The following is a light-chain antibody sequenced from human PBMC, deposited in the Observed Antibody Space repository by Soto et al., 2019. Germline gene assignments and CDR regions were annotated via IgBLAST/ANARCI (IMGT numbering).Light chain of an antibody. CDR2: GAS. CDR1: QSVSSNQ. Sequence: EIVLTHSPGTLSLSPGERATLSCRASQSVSSNQLAWYQQKPGQAPRLLMYGASSRATGIPDRFSGSGSGTDFTLTISRLGPEDFAVYYCQQYAISWTFGQGTKVDIK. V-gene: IGKV3-20*01. J-gene: IGKJ1*01. CDR3: QQYAISWT.